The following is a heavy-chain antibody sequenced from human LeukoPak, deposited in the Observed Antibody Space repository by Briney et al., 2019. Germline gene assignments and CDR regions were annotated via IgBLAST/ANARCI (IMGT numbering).Heavy chain of an antibody. CDR3: ARVSAMTGPTDALDF. CDR2: IRKKRNGYTT. J-gene: IGHJ3*01. CDR1: GFTFSDHF. V-gene: IGHV3-72*01. Sequence: GGSLRLSCAASGFTFSDHFMDWDRQAPGKGLEWVGRIRKKRNGYTTEYAASVKGRFTVSRDDSKNSLFLQMNSLQTDDTAVYYCARVSAMTGPTDALDFWGQGTKVTVSS. D-gene: IGHD3-9*01.